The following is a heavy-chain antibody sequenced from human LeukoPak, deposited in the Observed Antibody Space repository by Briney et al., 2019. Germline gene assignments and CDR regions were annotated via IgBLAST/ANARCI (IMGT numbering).Heavy chain of an antibody. CDR2: ISSSSSYI. CDR3: ARDPSSYGSNSHELDY. J-gene: IGHJ4*02. D-gene: IGHD4-23*01. Sequence: GGSLRLSCAASGFTYDDYGMAWVRQPPGKGLEWVASISSSSSYIYYPDSEKGRFTIARDNAKNSLYLQSNSLRAEDTAVYYCARDPSSYGSNSHELDYWGQGTLVTVSS. CDR1: GFTYDDYG. V-gene: IGHV3-21*01.